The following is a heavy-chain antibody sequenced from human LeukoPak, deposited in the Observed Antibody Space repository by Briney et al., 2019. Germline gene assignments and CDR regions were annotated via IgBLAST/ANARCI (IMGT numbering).Heavy chain of an antibody. CDR2: ITGKTDGGTT. Sequence: PGRSLRLSCAASGFSFSNAWMNWVRQAPGKGLEWVARITGKTDGGTTDYAAPVKGRFTISRDDSKNTLYLKMNSLKTEDTAVYFCTTEDYYYDSSGYYNFDYWGQGPLVTVSS. V-gene: IGHV3-15*01. CDR1: GFSFSNAW. J-gene: IGHJ4*02. D-gene: IGHD3-22*01. CDR3: TTEDYYYDSSGYYNFDY.